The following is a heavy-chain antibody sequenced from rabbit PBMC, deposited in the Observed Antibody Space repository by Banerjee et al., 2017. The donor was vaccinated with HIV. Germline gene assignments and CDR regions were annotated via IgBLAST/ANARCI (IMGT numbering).Heavy chain of an antibody. CDR3: ARERAGDADYGYAGHDGFDP. J-gene: IGHJ2*01. Sequence: QLVESGGGLVTLGGSLKLSCKASGFDFSSYYMSWVRQAPGKGLEWIGIIYAGKGSTDYASWVNGRFTISSDNAQNTVDLQMNSLTAADTATYFCARERAGDADYGYAGHDGFDPWGQGTLVTVS. CDR2: IYAGKGST. D-gene: IGHD6-1*01. CDR1: GFDFSSYY. V-gene: IGHV1S7*01.